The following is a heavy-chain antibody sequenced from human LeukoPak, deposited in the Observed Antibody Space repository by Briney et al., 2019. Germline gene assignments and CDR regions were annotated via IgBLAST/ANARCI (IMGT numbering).Heavy chain of an antibody. CDR2: IYYSGST. J-gene: IGHJ4*02. CDR1: GGSISSYY. V-gene: IGHV4-59*01. CDR3: AREVAKNSIDY. Sequence: SETLSLTCTVSGGSISSYYWTWIRQPPGKGLEWLGYIYYSGSTNYNPSLKSRVTISVDTSKNQFSLKLSSVTAADTAVYYCAREVAKNSIDYWGQGTLVTVSS. D-gene: IGHD5-12*01.